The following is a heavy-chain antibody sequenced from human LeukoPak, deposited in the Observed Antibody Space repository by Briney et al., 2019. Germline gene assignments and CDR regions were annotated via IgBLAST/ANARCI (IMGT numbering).Heavy chain of an antibody. J-gene: IGHJ4*02. V-gene: IGHV3-33*06. CDR1: GFTFSSYG. Sequence: GGSLRLSCAASGFTFSSYGMYWVRQAPGKGLEWVAVIWYDGSNKYYGDSVKGRFTISRDNSKNTLYLQMNSLRAEDTAVYYCAKDRKGQTFDYWGQGTLVTVSS. CDR3: AKDRKGQTFDY. CDR2: IWYDGSNK.